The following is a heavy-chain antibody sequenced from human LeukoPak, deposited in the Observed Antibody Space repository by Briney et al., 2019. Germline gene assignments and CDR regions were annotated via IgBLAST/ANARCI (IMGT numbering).Heavy chain of an antibody. V-gene: IGHV3-15*01. CDR1: GFTLNNAW. CDR3: TTDRYYDNSELQFQH. J-gene: IGHJ1*01. CDR2: IKRETDGGTI. Sequence: PGGSLRLSCAASGFTLNNAWMSWVRQAPGKGLEWLGRIKRETDGGTIEYAAPVKGRFTISRDDSRNTLYLQMDSLKVEDTAVYYCTTDRYYDNSELQFQHWGQGTLVTVSS. D-gene: IGHD3-22*01.